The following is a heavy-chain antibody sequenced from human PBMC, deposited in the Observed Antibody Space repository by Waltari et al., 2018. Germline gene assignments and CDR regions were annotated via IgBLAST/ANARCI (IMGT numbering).Heavy chain of an antibody. Sequence: QVQLVQSGAEVKKPGSSVKVSCKASGGTFSSYAISWVRQAPGQGLEWMGGIIPIVGTANYAQKFQGRVTITADESTSTTYMELSSLRSEDTAVYYCARGIAVARDDAFDIWGQGTMVTVSS. CDR3: ARGIAVARDDAFDI. CDR2: IIPIVGTA. CDR1: GGTFSSYA. D-gene: IGHD6-19*01. J-gene: IGHJ3*02. V-gene: IGHV1-69*01.